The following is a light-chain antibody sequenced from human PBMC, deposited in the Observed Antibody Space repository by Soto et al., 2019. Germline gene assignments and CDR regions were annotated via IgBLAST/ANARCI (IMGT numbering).Light chain of an antibody. V-gene: IGLV1-44*01. CDR1: SSNIGSNS. Sequence: SVLTQPHSASGTPGQRVTISCSGSSSNIGSNSVHWFQQVPGTAPKPLIYSSNQRPSGVPERFSGSKSGTSASLAISGLKSEDEAVYYCGAWDEGMNGQILGTGRKVTVL. CDR3: GAWDEGMNGQI. J-gene: IGLJ1*01. CDR2: SSN.